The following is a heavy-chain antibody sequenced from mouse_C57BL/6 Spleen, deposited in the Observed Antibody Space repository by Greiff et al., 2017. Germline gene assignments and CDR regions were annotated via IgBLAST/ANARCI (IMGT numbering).Heavy chain of an antibody. CDR2: IDPENGDT. J-gene: IGHJ4*01. Sequence: VQLQQSGAELVRPGASVKLSCTASGFNIKDDYMHWVKQRPEQGLEWIGWIDPENGDTEYASKFQGKATITADPSSNTAYLQLSSPTSEDTAVYYCTKGDYYAIDYWGQGTSVTVSS. CDR3: TKGDYYAIDY. CDR1: GFNIKDDY. V-gene: IGHV14-4*01.